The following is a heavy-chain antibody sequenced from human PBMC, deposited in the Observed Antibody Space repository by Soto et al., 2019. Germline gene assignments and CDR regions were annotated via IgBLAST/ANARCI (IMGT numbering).Heavy chain of an antibody. J-gene: IGHJ5*02. CDR3: ARVRGVVVVPAAEEDWFDP. Sequence: PSETLSLTCTVSGGSISSYYWSWIRQPAGKGLEWIGRIYTSGSTNYNPSLKSRVTMSVDTSKNQFSLKLSSVTAADTAVYYCARVRGVVVVPAAEEDWFDPWGQGTLVTVSS. CDR2: IYTSGST. V-gene: IGHV4-4*07. CDR1: GGSISSYY. D-gene: IGHD2-2*01.